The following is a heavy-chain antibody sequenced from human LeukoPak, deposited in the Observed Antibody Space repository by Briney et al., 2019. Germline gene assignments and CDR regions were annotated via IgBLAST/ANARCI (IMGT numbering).Heavy chain of an antibody. CDR1: GDSISSSNW. J-gene: IGHJ4*02. CDR3: ARIPHYYDSSGYYYYFDY. Sequence: SGTLSLTCAVSGDSISSSNWWSWVRQPPGKGLGWSGEFYNSGRTNYNLTLKIRDTISVDTSQNNVSLKLYTVSAADTAVYYCARIPHYYDSSGYYYYFDYWGQGTLVTVSS. V-gene: IGHV4-4*02. D-gene: IGHD3-22*01. CDR2: FYNSGRT.